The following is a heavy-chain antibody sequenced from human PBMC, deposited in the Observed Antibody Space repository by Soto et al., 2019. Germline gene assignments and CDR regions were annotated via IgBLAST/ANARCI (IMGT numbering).Heavy chain of an antibody. D-gene: IGHD3-10*01. Sequence: EVQLVESGGGLIQPGGSLRLSCAVSGFTVSNNYMSWVRQAPGKGLEGVSVIYSGGYTAYGDSVKGRFTISRDNSKNTLYFQMQSRGRANSALFFWPRRRGGGGYWGQGTLVTVSS. J-gene: IGHJ4*02. CDR2: IYSGGYT. CDR1: GFTVSNNY. V-gene: IGHV3-53*01. CDR3: PRRRGGGGY.